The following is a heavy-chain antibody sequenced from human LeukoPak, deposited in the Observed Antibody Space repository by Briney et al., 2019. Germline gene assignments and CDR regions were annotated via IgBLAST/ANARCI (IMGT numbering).Heavy chain of an antibody. Sequence: ASVEVSCQASGYTFTTYGITWMRQAPGQGLEWMGWISAYNGNTNYAQKLQGRVTMTTDTSTSTAYMELRSLRSDDTAVYYCASDHTAVRPNWFDPWGQGTLVTVSS. CDR3: ASDHTAVRPNWFDP. CDR1: GYTFTTYG. D-gene: IGHD5-18*01. V-gene: IGHV1-18*01. CDR2: ISAYNGNT. J-gene: IGHJ5*02.